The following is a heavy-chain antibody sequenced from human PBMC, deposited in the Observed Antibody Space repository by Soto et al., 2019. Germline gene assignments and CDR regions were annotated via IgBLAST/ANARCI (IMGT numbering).Heavy chain of an antibody. CDR2: IDPSDSYT. CDR1: GYSFTSYW. CDR3: ASRYSSGPVSMDV. Sequence: ESLKISCKGSGYSFTSYWISWVRQIPGKGLEWMGRIDPSDSYTNYSPSFQGHVTISADKSISTAYLQWSSLKASDTAMYYCASRYSSGPVSMDVWGQGTTVTVSS. V-gene: IGHV5-10-1*01. J-gene: IGHJ6*02. D-gene: IGHD6-19*01.